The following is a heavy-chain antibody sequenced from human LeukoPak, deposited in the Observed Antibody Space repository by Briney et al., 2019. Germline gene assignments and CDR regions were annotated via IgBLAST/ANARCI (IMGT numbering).Heavy chain of an antibody. D-gene: IGHD3-22*01. V-gene: IGHV3-7*01. CDR2: VNQDGSEK. Sequence: GSLRLSCAASGFSFNTYWMSWVRQAPGKGLEWAANVNQDGSEKYYVDSVKGRFTISRDNAKNSFYLQMNSLRAEDTAVFYCARDDSSGKHYIDSWGQGTRVTVSS. CDR1: GFSFNTYW. CDR3: ARDDSSGKHYIDS. J-gene: IGHJ4*02.